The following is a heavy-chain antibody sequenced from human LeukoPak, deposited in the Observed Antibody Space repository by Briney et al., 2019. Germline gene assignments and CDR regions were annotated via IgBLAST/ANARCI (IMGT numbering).Heavy chain of an antibody. J-gene: IGHJ3*02. CDR3: XXXXXGXXXGXSXREXLKAFDI. CDR1: GDSISSSY. D-gene: IGHD3-10*01. Sequence: SETLSLTCTVSGDSISSSYWSWSWVRQPPGKGLEWIGYIYHTGSTKYNPSLKSRVTISLDTSKKQFSLKLSSVTAADTAVYSCXXXXXGXXXGXSXREXLKAFDIWGQGTVVTVSS. CDR2: IYHTGST. V-gene: IGHV4-59*01.